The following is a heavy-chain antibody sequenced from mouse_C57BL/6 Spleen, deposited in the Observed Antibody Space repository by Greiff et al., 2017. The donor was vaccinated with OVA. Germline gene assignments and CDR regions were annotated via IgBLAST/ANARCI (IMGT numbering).Heavy chain of an antibody. CDR2: IYPGSGST. J-gene: IGHJ1*03. CDR3: ARRVYGSSYGWYFDV. D-gene: IGHD1-1*01. CDR1: GYTFTSYW. Sequence: QVQLQQPGAELVRPGTSVKLSCKASGYTFTSYWITWVKQRPGQGLEWIGDIYPGSGSTNYNEKFKSKATLTVDTSSSTAYMQLSSLTSEDSAVYYCARRVYGSSYGWYFDVWGTGATVTVSS. V-gene: IGHV1-55*01.